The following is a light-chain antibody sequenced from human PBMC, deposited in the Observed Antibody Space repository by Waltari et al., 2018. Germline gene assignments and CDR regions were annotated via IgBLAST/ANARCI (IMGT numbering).Light chain of an antibody. J-gene: IGKJ5*01. CDR3: QQRFNWPPVI. V-gene: IGKV3-11*01. CDR2: NAS. Sequence: EIVLTQSPATLSLSPGERATLSGRARENVNTDVAWYQQKPGQSPRLLIENASNRATGIRDRFSGSGSGTDFTLTISSLEPEDTAVYYCQQRFNWPPVIFGQGTRVEIK. CDR1: ENVNTD.